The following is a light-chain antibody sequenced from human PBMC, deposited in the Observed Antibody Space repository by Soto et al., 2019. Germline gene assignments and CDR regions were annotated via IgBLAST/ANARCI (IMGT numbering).Light chain of an antibody. V-gene: IGKV4-1*01. CDR3: QQYGSSPST. CDR1: QSVLYSSDSKNY. Sequence: DFVMTQSPDSLAVSLGERATINCKSSQSVLYSSDSKNYIGWYQQKPGQAPRRLIFGASIRATGIPDRFSGSGSGTDFTLTISGLEPEDFAVYYCQQYGSSPSTFGQGTKVDIK. CDR2: GAS. J-gene: IGKJ1*01.